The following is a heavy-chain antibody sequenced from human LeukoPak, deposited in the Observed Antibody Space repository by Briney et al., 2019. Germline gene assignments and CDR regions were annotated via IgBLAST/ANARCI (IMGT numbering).Heavy chain of an antibody. CDR1: GGSFSGYY. V-gene: IGHV4-34*01. Sequence: SETLSLTCAVYGGSFSGYYWSWIRQPPGKGLEWIGEINHSGSTNYNPSLKSRVTISVDTSKNQFSLKLSSVTAADTAVYYCARPSLELRFPYYYYMDVWGKGTTVTVSS. CDR2: INHSGST. D-gene: IGHD1-7*01. CDR3: ARPSLELRFPYYYYMDV. J-gene: IGHJ6*03.